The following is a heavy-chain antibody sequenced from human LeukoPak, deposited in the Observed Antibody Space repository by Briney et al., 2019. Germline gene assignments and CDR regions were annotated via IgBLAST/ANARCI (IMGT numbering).Heavy chain of an antibody. V-gene: IGHV1-2*02. CDR2: INPNGGGT. D-gene: IGHD2-2*02. CDR3: AILSLGYCSSTSCYTDY. CDR1: GYTFTGYY. J-gene: IGHJ4*02. Sequence: ASVKVSCKASGYTFTGYYMHWVRQAPGQGLEWMGWINPNGGGTNYAQKFQGRVTMTRDTSISTAYMELSRLRSDDTAVYYCAILSLGYCSSTSCYTDYWGQGTLVTVSS.